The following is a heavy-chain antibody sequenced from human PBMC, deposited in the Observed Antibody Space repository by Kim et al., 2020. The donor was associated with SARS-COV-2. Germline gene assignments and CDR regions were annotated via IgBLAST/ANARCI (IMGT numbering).Heavy chain of an antibody. CDR3: ASLGGIYGSGSPLLSYYYLGMDV. J-gene: IGHJ6*02. CDR1: GFTFDDYA. D-gene: IGHD3-10*01. V-gene: IGHV3-9*01. CDR2: ISWNSGSI. Sequence: GGSLRLSCAASGFTFDDYAMHWVRQAPGKGLEWVSGISWNSGSIGYADSVKGRFTISRDNAKNSLYLQMNSLRAEDTALYYCASLGGIYGSGSPLLSYYYLGMDVWGQGTTVTVPS.